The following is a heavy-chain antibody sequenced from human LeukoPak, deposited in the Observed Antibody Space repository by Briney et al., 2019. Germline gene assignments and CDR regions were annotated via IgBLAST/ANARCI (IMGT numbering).Heavy chain of an antibody. D-gene: IGHD3-3*01. V-gene: IGHV3-9*01. CDR2: ISWNSGSI. Sequence: SGGSLRLSCAASGFTFDDYALHWVRPAPGKGLEWVSGISWNSGSIGYADSVKGRFTISRDNAKNSLYLQMNSLRAEDTAVYYCAKDTRTISCLEYWGQGTLVTVSS. CDR3: AKDTRTISCLEY. CDR1: GFTFDDYA. J-gene: IGHJ4*02.